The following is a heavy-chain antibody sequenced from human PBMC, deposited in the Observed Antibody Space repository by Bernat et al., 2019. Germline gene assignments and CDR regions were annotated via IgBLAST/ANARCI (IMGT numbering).Heavy chain of an antibody. J-gene: IGHJ2*01. D-gene: IGHD4-23*01. CDR2: IYYSGST. CDR3: ASVFGGNSAYWYFDL. CDR1: GGSISSYY. Sequence: QVQLQESGPGLVKPSETPSLTCTVSGGSISSYYWSWIRQPPGKGLEWIGYIYYSGSTNYNPSLKSRVTISVDTSKNQFSLKLTSVTAADTAVYYCASVFGGNSAYWYFDLWGRGTLVTVSS. V-gene: IGHV4-59*01.